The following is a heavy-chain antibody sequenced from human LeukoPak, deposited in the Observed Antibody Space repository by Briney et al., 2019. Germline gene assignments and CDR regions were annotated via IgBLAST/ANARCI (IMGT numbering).Heavy chain of an antibody. V-gene: IGHV3-7*01. CDR2: IKQDGSET. CDR3: ARRAPGYCITTSCPDTYYYYYYMDV. D-gene: IGHD2-2*01. CDR1: GFAFSSSW. J-gene: IGHJ6*03. Sequence: GGSLRLSCAASGFAFSSSWTSWVRQAPGKGLEWVANIKQDGSETYYADSLKGRFTVSRDNAKNSVYLQMNNLRAEDTAVSYCARRAPGYCITTSCPDTYYYYYYMDVWGKGTTVTVSS.